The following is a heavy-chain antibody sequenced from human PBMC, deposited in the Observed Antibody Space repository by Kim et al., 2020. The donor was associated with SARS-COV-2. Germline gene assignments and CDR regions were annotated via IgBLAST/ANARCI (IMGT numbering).Heavy chain of an antibody. D-gene: IGHD5-12*01. J-gene: IGHJ5*02. Sequence: YSPPSLKSRVTISVDTSNNHFSLRLSSVTAADTAVYYCARLRSGVGWFDPWGQGTLVTVSS. V-gene: IGHV4-39*02. CDR3: ARLRSGVGWFDP.